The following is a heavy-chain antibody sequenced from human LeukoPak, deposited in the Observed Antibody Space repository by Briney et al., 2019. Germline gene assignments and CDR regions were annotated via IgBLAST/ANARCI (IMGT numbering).Heavy chain of an antibody. CDR1: GGSISSYY. CDR3: AREDTTGWFDP. J-gene: IGHJ5*02. CDR2: IYYSGST. Sequence: SETLSLTXTVSGGSISSYYWSWIRQPPGKGLEWIGYIYYSGSTNYNPSLKSRVTISVDTSKNQFSLKLSSVTAADTAVYYCAREDTTGWFDPWGQGTLATVSS. V-gene: IGHV4-59*13. D-gene: IGHD1-1*01.